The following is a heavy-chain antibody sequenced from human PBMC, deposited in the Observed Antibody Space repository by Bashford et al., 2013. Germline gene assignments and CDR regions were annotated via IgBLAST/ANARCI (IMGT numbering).Heavy chain of an antibody. Sequence: VRQAPGKGLEWVSSISSTSRYLYYADSVKGRFTISRDSAKSSLYLHMDSLRVEDTAVYYCTRDRGDFWGGFGLWGQGTLVTVSS. V-gene: IGHV3-21*01. CDR2: ISSTSRYL. D-gene: IGHD3-3*01. CDR3: TRDRGDFWGGFGL. J-gene: IGHJ4*02.